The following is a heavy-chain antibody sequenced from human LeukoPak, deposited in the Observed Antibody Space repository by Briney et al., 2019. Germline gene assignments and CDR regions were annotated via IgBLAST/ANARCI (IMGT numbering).Heavy chain of an antibody. CDR2: IYYSGST. CDR3: ARDLSKANYYYYMDV. D-gene: IGHD2/OR15-2a*01. Sequence: SETLSLTCTVSGGSISSYYWSWIRQPPGKGLEWIGYIYYSGSTNYNPSLKSRVTISVDTSKNQFSLKLSSVTAADTAVYYCARDLSKANYYYYMDVWGEGTTVTVSS. V-gene: IGHV4-59*01. J-gene: IGHJ6*03. CDR1: GGSISSYY.